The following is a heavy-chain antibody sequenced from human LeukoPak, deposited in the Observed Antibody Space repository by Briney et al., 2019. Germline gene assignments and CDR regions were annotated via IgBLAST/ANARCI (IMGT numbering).Heavy chain of an antibody. Sequence: GGSLRLSCAASGFTFSSYGMSWVRQAPGKGLERVSAISGSGGSTYYADSLKGRFTISRDNAKNSLYLQMNSLRAEDTAVYYCARGQKTYYDFWSGYYSFDYWGQGTLVTVSS. CDR3: ARGQKTYYDFWSGYYSFDY. J-gene: IGHJ4*02. D-gene: IGHD3-3*01. CDR2: ISGSGGST. CDR1: GFTFSSYG. V-gene: IGHV3-23*01.